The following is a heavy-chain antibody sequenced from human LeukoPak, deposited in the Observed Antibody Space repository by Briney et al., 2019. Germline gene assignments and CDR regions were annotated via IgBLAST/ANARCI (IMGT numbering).Heavy chain of an antibody. CDR3: ARGGRGVVAASNYYGMDV. D-gene: IGHD2-15*01. CDR1: GFTFSSYW. Sequence: PGGSLRLSCAASGFTFSSYWMSWVRQAPGKGLEWVANIKQDGSERYYVDSVKGRFTISRDNAKNSLYLQMNSLRAEDTAVYYCARGGRGVVAASNYYGMDVWGQGTTVTVSS. CDR2: IKQDGSER. V-gene: IGHV3-7*01. J-gene: IGHJ6*02.